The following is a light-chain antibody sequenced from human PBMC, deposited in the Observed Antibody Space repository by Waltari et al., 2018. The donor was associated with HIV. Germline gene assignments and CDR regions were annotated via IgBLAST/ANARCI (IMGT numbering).Light chain of an antibody. Sequence: SSELTQDPAVSVALGQTVKITCQGDSLRRYYASWYQQKPGQAPVIGIYSENNRPSRIPDRFSGSSSGNTASLTITGSQAEDEADYYCCSRDSSGNHLVFGGGTKLTVL. CDR3: CSRDSSGNHLV. V-gene: IGLV3-19*01. CDR1: SLRRYY. CDR2: SEN. J-gene: IGLJ3*02.